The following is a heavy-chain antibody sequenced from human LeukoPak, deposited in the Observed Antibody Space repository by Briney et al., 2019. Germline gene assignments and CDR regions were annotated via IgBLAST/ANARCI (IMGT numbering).Heavy chain of an antibody. CDR2: IYYSGST. V-gene: IGHV4-39*07. CDR3: ARVYDIVTS. J-gene: IGHJ4*02. D-gene: IGHD2-15*01. Sequence: SETLSLTCTVSGGSISSSSYYWGWIRQPPGKGLEWIGSIYYSGSTYYNPSLKSRVTISVDASKNQFSLKLSSVTAADTAVYYCARVYDIVTSWGQGTLVTVSS. CDR1: GGSISSSSYY.